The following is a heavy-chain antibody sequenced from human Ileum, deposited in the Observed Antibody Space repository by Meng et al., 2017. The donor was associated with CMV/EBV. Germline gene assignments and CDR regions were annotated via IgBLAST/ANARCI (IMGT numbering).Heavy chain of an antibody. D-gene: IGHD2-21*02. J-gene: IGHJ4*02. Sequence: QVQLQESGAGLVKPSETLSLTCIVSGGSIDYYYWTWIRQPPGKTLEWIGNVFYTGRTSYNPSLKSRLTITVDTSANQFSLKLTSVTAADTAVYYCARATRGDATFDSWGQGTLVTVSS. CDR2: VFYTGRT. CDR3: ARATRGDATFDS. V-gene: IGHV4-59*01. CDR1: GGSIDYYY.